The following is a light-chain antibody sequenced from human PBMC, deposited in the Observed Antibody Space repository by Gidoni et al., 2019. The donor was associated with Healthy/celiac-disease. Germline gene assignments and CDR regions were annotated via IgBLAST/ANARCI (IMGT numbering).Light chain of an antibody. J-gene: IGKJ1*01. Sequence: EIVFTQSQGTLSLPPGESATLSCRAMQSVSSSYLACDQQKPGQAPRLLIYGASSRATGIPDRFSGSGSGTDFTLTISRLEPEDFAVYYCQQYGSSPRTFGQGTKVEIK. CDR3: QQYGSSPRT. CDR2: GAS. CDR1: QSVSSSY. V-gene: IGKV3-20*01.